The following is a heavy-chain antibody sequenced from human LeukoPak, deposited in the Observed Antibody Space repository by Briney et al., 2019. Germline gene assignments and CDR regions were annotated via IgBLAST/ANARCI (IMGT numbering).Heavy chain of an antibody. D-gene: IGHD2-8*01. Sequence: PGGSLRLSCAASGFIFSSHGMNWVRQAPGKGLEWVSGISPSGDATFYADSVKGRFTISRDNSKNTVYLQMDSLRFEDTAVYYCARMVYASFDYWGQGTLVTVSS. CDR3: ARMVYASFDY. CDR2: ISPSGDAT. CDR1: GFIFSSHG. V-gene: IGHV3-23*01. J-gene: IGHJ4*02.